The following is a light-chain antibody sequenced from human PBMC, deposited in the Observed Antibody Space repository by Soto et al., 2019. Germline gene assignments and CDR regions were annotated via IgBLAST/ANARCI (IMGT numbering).Light chain of an antibody. V-gene: IGKV3-15*01. CDR2: GAS. CDR1: QSVSSN. Sequence: EIVMTQSPGTLSVSPGERATHSCRASQSVSSNLAWYQQKPGQAPRLLIYGASTRATGIPARFSGSGSETEFTLTISSLQSEDFAVYYCQQFYNWPRTFGQGTKVDIK. CDR3: QQFYNWPRT. J-gene: IGKJ1*01.